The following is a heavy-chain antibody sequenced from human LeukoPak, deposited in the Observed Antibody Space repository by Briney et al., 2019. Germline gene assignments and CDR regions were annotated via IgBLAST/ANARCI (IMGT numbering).Heavy chain of an antibody. Sequence: ASVKVSCKASGYTFTSYGISWVRQAPGQGLEWMGWISAYNGNTNYAQKLQGRVTMTTDTSTSTAYMELRSLRSDDTAVYYCARDGSRIAAAGRYYYYYMDVWGKGTTVTVSS. CDR2: ISAYNGNT. J-gene: IGHJ6*03. V-gene: IGHV1-18*01. D-gene: IGHD6-13*01. CDR1: GYTFTSYG. CDR3: ARDGSRIAAAGRYYYYYMDV.